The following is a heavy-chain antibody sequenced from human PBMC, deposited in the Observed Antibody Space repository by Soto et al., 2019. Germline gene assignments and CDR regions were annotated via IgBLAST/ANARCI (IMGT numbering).Heavy chain of an antibody. D-gene: IGHD2-15*01. J-gene: IGHJ4*02. CDR1: GFTFSSYW. CDR2: IKQDGSEK. Sequence: GGSLRLSCAASGFTFSSYWMSWVRQAPGKGLEWVANIKQDGSEKYYGDSVKGRFTISRDNAKNSLYLQMNSLRAEDTAVYYCARDSRSIVVVVAVFDYWGQGTLVTVSS. CDR3: ARDSRSIVVVVAVFDY. V-gene: IGHV3-7*01.